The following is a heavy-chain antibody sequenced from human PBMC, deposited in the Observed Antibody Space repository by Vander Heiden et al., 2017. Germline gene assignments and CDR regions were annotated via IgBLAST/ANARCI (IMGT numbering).Heavy chain of an antibody. Sequence: APGKGLEWVALISYDGSNKYYADLAKGRFTISRDNSKNTLYLQMNSLRAEDTAVYYCAKLPHDGKSGYYFDDSFGIWGQGTMVTVSS. V-gene: IGHV3-30*18. CDR2: ISYDGSNK. D-gene: IGHD3-22*01. CDR3: AKLPHDGKSGYYFDDSFGI. J-gene: IGHJ3*02.